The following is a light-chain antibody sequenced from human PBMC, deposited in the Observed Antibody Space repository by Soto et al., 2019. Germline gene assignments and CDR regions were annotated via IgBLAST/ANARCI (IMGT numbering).Light chain of an antibody. CDR3: QQYNDWPPQLT. Sequence: ETVMTQSPATLSVSPGERATLSCRASQSVSSNLAWYQQKLGQAPRLLIYGASTRATDIPARFSGSGSGTEFTLTISSLQPEDFVVYYCQQYNDWPPQLTFGGGTKVEIK. CDR1: QSVSSN. J-gene: IGKJ4*01. CDR2: GAS. V-gene: IGKV3-15*01.